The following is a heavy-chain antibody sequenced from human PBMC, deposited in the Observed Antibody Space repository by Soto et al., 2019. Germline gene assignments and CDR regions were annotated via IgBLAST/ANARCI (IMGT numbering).Heavy chain of an antibody. J-gene: IGHJ4*02. CDR3: AVVRGYPPYYFDY. CDR2: INAGGGST. Sequence: ASVKVSCKASGYTFTSYAMHWVRQAPGQRLEWMGIINAGGGSTSYAQKFQGRVTMTRDTSTSTVYMELSSLRSEDTAVYYCAVVRGYPPYYFDYWGQGTLVTVSS. V-gene: IGHV1-46*01. CDR1: GYTFTSYA. D-gene: IGHD3-10*01.